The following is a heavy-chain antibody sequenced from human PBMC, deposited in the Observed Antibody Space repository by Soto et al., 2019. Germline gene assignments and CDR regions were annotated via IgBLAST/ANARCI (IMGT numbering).Heavy chain of an antibody. D-gene: IGHD2-2*01. CDR3: VRDCISTSCYERDYYYGMDV. J-gene: IGHJ6*02. CDR2: ISYDGSNK. Sequence: QVQLVESGGGVVQPGRSLRLSCAASGFTFSSYAMHWVRQAPGKGLEWVAVISYDGSNKYYPDSVKGRFTISRDNSKNTRYLQMTSLRAEDTAVYYCVRDCISTSCYERDYYYGMDVWGQGTTVTVSS. CDR1: GFTFSSYA. V-gene: IGHV3-30-3*01.